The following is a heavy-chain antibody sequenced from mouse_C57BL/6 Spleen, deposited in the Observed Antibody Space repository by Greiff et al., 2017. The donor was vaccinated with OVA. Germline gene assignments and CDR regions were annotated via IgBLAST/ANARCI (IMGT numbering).Heavy chain of an antibody. CDR3: ARQITTVVYWYFDV. CDR1: GYTFTSYW. V-gene: IGHV1-69*01. J-gene: IGHJ1*03. CDR2: IDPSDSYT. D-gene: IGHD1-1*01. Sequence: QVQLQQPGAELVMPGASVKLSCKASGYTFTSYWMHWVKQRPGQGLEWIGEIDPSDSYTNYNQKFKGKSTLTVYKSSSLAYMQRSSLTSEDSAVYYCARQITTVVYWYFDVWGTGTTVTVSS.